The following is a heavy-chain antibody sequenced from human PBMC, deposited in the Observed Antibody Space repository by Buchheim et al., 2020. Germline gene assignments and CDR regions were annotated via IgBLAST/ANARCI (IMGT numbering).Heavy chain of an antibody. V-gene: IGHV3-30*04. Sequence: QVQLVESGGGVVQPGRSLRLSCAASGFTFSSYAMHWVRQAPGKGLEWVAVISYDGSNKYYADSVKGRFTISRDNSKNTLYLQMNSLRAEDTAAYYCARFGLRDGYNKGWGQGTL. D-gene: IGHD5-24*01. CDR3: ARFGLRDGYNKG. J-gene: IGHJ4*02. CDR2: ISYDGSNK. CDR1: GFTFSSYA.